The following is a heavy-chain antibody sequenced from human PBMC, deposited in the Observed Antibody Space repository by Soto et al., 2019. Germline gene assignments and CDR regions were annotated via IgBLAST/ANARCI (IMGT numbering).Heavy chain of an antibody. CDR1: GYTFTSYY. D-gene: IGHD2-21*02. J-gene: IGHJ5*02. Sequence: ASVKVSCKASGYTFTSYYMHGVRQAPGQGFEWMGIINPSGGSTSYAQKFQGRVTMTRDTSTSTVYMELSSLRSEDTAVYYCARGWVAYVVVTAMGFDPWGQGTLVTVSS. V-gene: IGHV1-46*01. CDR2: INPSGGST. CDR3: ARGWVAYVVVTAMGFDP.